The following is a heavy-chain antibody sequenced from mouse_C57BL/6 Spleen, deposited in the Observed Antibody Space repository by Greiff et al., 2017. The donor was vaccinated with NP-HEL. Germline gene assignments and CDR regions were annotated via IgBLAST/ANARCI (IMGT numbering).Heavy chain of an antibody. D-gene: IGHD3-3*01. V-gene: IGHV1-82*01. CDR2: REEGEGDT. CDR3: ARRTRGDGAMDY. J-gene: IGHJ4*01. CDR1: GYAFSSSW. Sequence: LQESGPELVKPGASVKISGKASGYAFSSSWMNGVKQRTGKGREWRGRREEGEGDTNYNGKFKGKATLTADKSSSTAYMQLSSLTSEDSAVYFCARRTRGDGAMDYWGQGTSVTVSS.